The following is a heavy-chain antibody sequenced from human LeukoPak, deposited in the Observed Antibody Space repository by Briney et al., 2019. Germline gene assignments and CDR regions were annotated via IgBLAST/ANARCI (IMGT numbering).Heavy chain of an antibody. CDR1: GVTFSNSG. CDR2: IRYDGSDI. V-gene: IGHV3-30*02. D-gene: IGHD3-9*01. CDR3: AQLGNILTGYRYSGN. Sequence: PGGSLRPSCAAPGVTFSNSGMHWVRQAPGKGLGWVASIRYDGSDINYADSVKGRFTISRDNSKNTLYLQMNSLRAEDTAVYYCAQLGNILTGYRYSGNWGQGTLVTVSS. J-gene: IGHJ4*02.